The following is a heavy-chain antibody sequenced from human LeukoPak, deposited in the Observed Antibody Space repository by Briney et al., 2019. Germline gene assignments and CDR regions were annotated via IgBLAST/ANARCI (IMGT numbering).Heavy chain of an antibody. Sequence: PGGSLRLSCGASGFTVSISSMSWVRQAPGKGLEWVSFIYSGGNTHHSASVKGRLTFSRANSKNTLYLQMPRLTAEDTAAYYCTRDRYSSGWGGPFDYWGQGTLVTVSS. V-gene: IGHV3-66*01. CDR1: GFTVSISS. CDR2: IYSGGNT. CDR3: TRDRYSSGWGGPFDY. J-gene: IGHJ4*02. D-gene: IGHD6-19*01.